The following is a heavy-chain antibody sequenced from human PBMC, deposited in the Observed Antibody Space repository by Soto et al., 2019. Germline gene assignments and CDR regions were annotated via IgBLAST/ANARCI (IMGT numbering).Heavy chain of an antibody. CDR2: ISSSSSYI. CDR3: ARLVSTVTTSWFDP. D-gene: IGHD1-7*01. V-gene: IGHV3-21*01. J-gene: IGHJ5*02. CDR1: GFTFSSYS. Sequence: AGGSLRLSCAASGFTFSSYSMNWVRQAPGKGLEWVSSISSSSSYIYYADSVKGRFTISRDNAKNSLYLQMNSLRAEDTAVYYCARLVSTVTTSWFDPWGQGTLVTVS.